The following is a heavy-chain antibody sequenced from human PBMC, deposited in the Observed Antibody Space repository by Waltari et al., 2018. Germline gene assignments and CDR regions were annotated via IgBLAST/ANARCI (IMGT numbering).Heavy chain of an antibody. Sequence: EVQLVESGGGLVQPGGSLRLACAASGFTFSSYWMSWVRQAPGKGLECVANIKQDGSEKYYVDSVKGRFTISRDNAKNSLYLQMNSLRAEDTAVYYCARGGYYDSSGYYPYWGQGTLVTVSS. V-gene: IGHV3-7*04. CDR3: ARGGYYDSSGYYPY. J-gene: IGHJ4*02. CDR2: IKQDGSEK. D-gene: IGHD3-22*01. CDR1: GFTFSSYW.